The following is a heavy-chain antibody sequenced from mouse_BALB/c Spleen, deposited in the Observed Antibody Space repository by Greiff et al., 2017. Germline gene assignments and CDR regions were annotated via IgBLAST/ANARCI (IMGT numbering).Heavy chain of an antibody. CDR1: GYAFTNYL. Sequence: VQLQQSGAELVRPGTSVKVSCKASGYAFTNYLIEWVKQRPGQGLEWIGVINPGSGGTNYNEKFKGKATLTADKSSSTAYMQLSSLTSDDSAVYFCARAKTTKRDYWGQGTSVTVSS. CDR3: ARAKTTKRDY. CDR2: INPGSGGT. D-gene: IGHD2-1*01. V-gene: IGHV1-54*01. J-gene: IGHJ4*01.